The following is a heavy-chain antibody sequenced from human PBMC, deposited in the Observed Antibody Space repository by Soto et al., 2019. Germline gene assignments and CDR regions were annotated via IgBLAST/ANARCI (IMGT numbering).Heavy chain of an antibody. CDR3: ARAKAPLYSSSWYWFDP. CDR2: IYYSGST. CDR1: GGSISSYY. Sequence: QVQLQESGPGLVKPSETLSLTCTVSGGSISSYYWSWIRQPPGKGLEWIGYIYYSGSTNYNPSLKSRVTISVDTSKNQFSLKLSSVTAAETAVYYCARAKAPLYSSSWYWFDPWGQGTLVTVSS. J-gene: IGHJ5*02. V-gene: IGHV4-59*08. D-gene: IGHD6-13*01.